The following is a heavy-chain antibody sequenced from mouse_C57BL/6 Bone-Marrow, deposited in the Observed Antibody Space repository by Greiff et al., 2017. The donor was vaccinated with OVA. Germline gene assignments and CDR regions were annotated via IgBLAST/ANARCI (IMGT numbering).Heavy chain of an antibody. D-gene: IGHD2-3*01. CDR1: GYTFTSYW. CDR2: IHPNSGST. CDR3: ARKAPDGYSYYFDY. Sequence: VQLQQPGAELVKPGASVKLSCKASGYTFTSYWMHWVKQRPGQGLEWIGMIHPNSGSTNYNEKFKSKATLTVDKSSSTAYMQLSSLTSEDSAVYYCARKAPDGYSYYFDYWGQGTTLTVSS. J-gene: IGHJ2*01. V-gene: IGHV1-64*01.